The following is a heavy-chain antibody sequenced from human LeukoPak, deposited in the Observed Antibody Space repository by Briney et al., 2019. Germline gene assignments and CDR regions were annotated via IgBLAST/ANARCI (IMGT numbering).Heavy chain of an antibody. V-gene: IGHV1-3*03. Sequence: ASVKVSCKASGYTFTSYAMHWVRQAPGQRLEWMGWINAGNGNTKYSQEFQGRVTITRDTSASTAYMELSSLRSGDMAVYYCAREARYNWNEGSFDYWGQGTLVTVSS. CDR3: AREARYNWNEGSFDY. D-gene: IGHD1-20*01. CDR1: GYTFTSYA. J-gene: IGHJ4*02. CDR2: INAGNGNT.